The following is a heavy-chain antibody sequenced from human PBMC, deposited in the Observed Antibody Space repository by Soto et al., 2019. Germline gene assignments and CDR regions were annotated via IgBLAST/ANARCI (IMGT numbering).Heavy chain of an antibody. CDR3: ARHRARNWFDP. J-gene: IGHJ5*02. Sequence: SETLSLTCIVSGGSISSSSYYRGWIRQPPGKGLEWIGSIYYSGSTYYNPSLKSRVTISVDTSKNQFSLKLSSVTAEDTAVFYCARHRARNWFDPWGQGTLVTVSS. CDR2: IYYSGST. CDR1: GGSISSSSYY. V-gene: IGHV4-39*01. D-gene: IGHD6-6*01.